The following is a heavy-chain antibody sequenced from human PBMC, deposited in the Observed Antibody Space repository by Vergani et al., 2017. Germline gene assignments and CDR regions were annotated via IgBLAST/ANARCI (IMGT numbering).Heavy chain of an antibody. CDR3: ARDIGYCSSTSCPLAYYYGMDV. D-gene: IGHD2-2*03. J-gene: IGHJ6*02. V-gene: IGHV4-30-2*01. Sequence: QLQLQESDSRLVNPSQSLSLTCTLSGDAISRDTYSWNWVRQPPGKPLEWIGSVYYSGSTNYNPSLKSRVTISVDTSKNQFSLKLSSVTAADTAVYYCARDIGYCSSTSCPLAYYYGMDVWGQGTTVTVSS. CDR1: GDAISRDTYS. CDR2: VYYSGST.